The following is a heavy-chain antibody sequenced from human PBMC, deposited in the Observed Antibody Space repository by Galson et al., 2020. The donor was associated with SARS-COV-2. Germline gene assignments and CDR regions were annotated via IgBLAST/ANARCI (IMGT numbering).Heavy chain of an antibody. CDR2: IYYSGST. D-gene: IGHD3-10*01. Sequence: SETLSLTCTVSGGSISSYYWSWIRQPPGKGLEWIGYIYYSGSTNYNPSLKSRVTISVDTSKNQFSLKLSSVTAADTAVYYCARAKGRGNWFDPWGQGTLVTVSS. CDR1: GGSISSYY. J-gene: IGHJ5*02. CDR3: ARAKGRGNWFDP. V-gene: IGHV4-59*01.